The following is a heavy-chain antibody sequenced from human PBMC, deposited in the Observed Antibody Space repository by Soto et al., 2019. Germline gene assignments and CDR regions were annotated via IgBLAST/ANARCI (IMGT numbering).Heavy chain of an antibody. J-gene: IGHJ6*02. CDR1: GGTFSSYT. CDR2: IIPILGIA. CDR3: ASGKGGQDYYGSGSYFTRYGMDV. D-gene: IGHD3-10*01. V-gene: IGHV1-69*02. Sequence: QVQLVQSGAEVKKPGSSVKVSCKASGGTFSSYTISWVRQAPGQGLEWMGRIIPILGIANYAQKFQGRVTITAVKSARTAYTGLSRPRSEDTALYYCASGKGGQDYYGSGSYFTRYGMDVWGQGTTVTFSS.